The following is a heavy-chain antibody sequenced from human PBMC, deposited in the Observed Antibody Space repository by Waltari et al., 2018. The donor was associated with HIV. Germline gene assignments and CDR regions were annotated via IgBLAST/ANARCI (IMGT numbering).Heavy chain of an antibody. CDR2: SSSTSSFI. J-gene: IGHJ4*02. D-gene: IGHD3-3*01. CDR1: GFTFNTFS. V-gene: IGHV3-21*01. Sequence: EVQLVESGGGLVKPGGSLSLPCVASGFTFNTFSMKWVRQAPGKGLEWVSSSSSTSSFIYYADSLKGRFTVSRDNAKNSLYLQINNLRADDTAVYYCASEDFWGGPHQWGQGTLVTVSS. CDR3: ASEDFWGGPHQ.